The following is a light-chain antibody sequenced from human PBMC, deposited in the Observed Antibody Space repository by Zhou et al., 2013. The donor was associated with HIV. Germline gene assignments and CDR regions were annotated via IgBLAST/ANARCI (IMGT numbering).Light chain of an antibody. CDR2: KAS. CDR1: QSVNSW. J-gene: IGKJ1*01. CDR3: QQYNSYSSGWT. Sequence: DIQMTQSPSTLSASVGDTVTITCRASQSVNSWLAWYQQKPGKAPKLLIYKASTLQSGVPSRFSGTGSGTEFSLTISSLQPDDFATYHCQQYNSYSSGWTFGQGTKVEIK. V-gene: IGKV1-5*03.